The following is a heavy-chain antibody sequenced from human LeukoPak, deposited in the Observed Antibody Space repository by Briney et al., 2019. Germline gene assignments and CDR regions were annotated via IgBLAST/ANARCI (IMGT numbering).Heavy chain of an antibody. D-gene: IGHD6-19*01. CDR1: GGSISGYY. CDR3: SSSRSGWDGYFDH. J-gene: IGHJ4*02. Sequence: PSETLSLTCTVSGGSISGYYWNWIRQSPGRGLEWIGYIYYIGSTNYNPSLKGRLTISVDTSKNQLSLKLSSVTAADTAVCYCSSSRSGWDGYFDHWGQGARVTVSS. CDR2: IYYIGST. V-gene: IGHV4-59*01.